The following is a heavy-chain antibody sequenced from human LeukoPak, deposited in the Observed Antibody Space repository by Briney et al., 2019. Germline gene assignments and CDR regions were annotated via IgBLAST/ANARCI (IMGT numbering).Heavy chain of an antibody. V-gene: IGHV4-59*01. CDR1: GGSISSYY. CDR2: IYYSGST. J-gene: IGHJ4*02. D-gene: IGHD3-10*01. CDR3: ARGNKDYYYGSGSYRFDY. Sequence: SETLSLTCTVSGGSISSYYWSWIRQPPGKGLEWIGYIYYSGSTNYNPSLKSRVTISVDTSKNQFSLKLSSVTAADTAVYYCARGNKDYYYGSGSYRFDYWGRGTLVTVST.